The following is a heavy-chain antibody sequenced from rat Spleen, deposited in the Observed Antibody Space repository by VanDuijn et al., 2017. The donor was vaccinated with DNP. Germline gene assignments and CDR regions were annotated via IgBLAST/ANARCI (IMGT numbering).Heavy chain of an antibody. V-gene: IGHV5-22*01. J-gene: IGHJ3*01. CDR1: GFTFSYYY. CDR3: ARPMDYYSGGFAY. CDR2: ITYDGGST. Sequence: EVQLVESGGGLVQPGRSLKLSCAASGFTFSYYYMAWVRQAPTKGLEWVAYITYDGGSTYYRDSVKGRFTISRDNAKRTLYLQMNSLRSEDMATYYCARPMDYYSGGFAYWGQGTLVTVSS. D-gene: IGHD1-1*01.